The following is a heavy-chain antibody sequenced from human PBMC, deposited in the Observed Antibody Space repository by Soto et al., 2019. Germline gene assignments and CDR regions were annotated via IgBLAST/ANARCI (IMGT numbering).Heavy chain of an antibody. CDR3: ARLMGTSFDL. CDR2: ARNRAHSYTT. J-gene: IGHJ4*02. D-gene: IGHD2-8*01. CDR1: GFTFSDHH. Sequence: EVQLVESGGGLVRPGGSLRLSCAASGFTFSDHHMDWVRQAPGKGLEWVGRARNRAHSYTTSYAASVEGRFTISRDDSKKSVSLHMTSLKTEDTAGYFCARLMGTSFDLWGQGTLVTVSS. V-gene: IGHV3-72*01.